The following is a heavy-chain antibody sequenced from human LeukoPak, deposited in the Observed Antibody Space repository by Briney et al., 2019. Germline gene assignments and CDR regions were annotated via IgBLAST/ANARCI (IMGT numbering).Heavy chain of an antibody. CDR2: IYHSGST. J-gene: IGHJ5*02. V-gene: IGHV4-38-2*02. CDR3: ARAPRNNWFDP. Sequence: SETLSLTCTVTGYSISSGYYWGWIRQPSGKGLEWIGSIYHSGSTYYNPSLKSRVTISVDTSKNQFSLKLSSVTAADTAVYYCARAPRNNWFDPWGQGTLVTVSS. CDR1: GYSISSGYY.